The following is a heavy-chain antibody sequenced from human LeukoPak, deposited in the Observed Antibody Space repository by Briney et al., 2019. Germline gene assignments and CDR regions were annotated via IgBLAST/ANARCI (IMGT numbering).Heavy chain of an antibody. CDR3: ARAPKSGSGSLEGSWFDP. J-gene: IGHJ5*02. Sequence: GASVKVSCKASGYTFTSYYMHWVRQAPGQGLEWMGIINPGGGSTSYAQKFQGRVTMTRDTSTSTVYMELSSLRSEDTAVYYCARAPKSGSGSLEGSWFDPWGQGTLVTVSS. D-gene: IGHD3-10*01. CDR1: GYTFTSYY. V-gene: IGHV1-46*01. CDR2: INPGGGST.